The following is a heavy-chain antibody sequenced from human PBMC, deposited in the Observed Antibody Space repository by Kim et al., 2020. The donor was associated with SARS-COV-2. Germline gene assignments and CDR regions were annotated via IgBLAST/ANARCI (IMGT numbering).Heavy chain of an antibody. CDR3: ARGPSMVATVPEFDY. CDR1: GGTFSSYA. CDR2: IIPIFGTA. J-gene: IGHJ4*02. Sequence: SVKVSCKASGGTFSSYAISWVRQAPGQGLEWMGGIIPIFGTANYAQKFQGRVTITADESTSTAYMELSSLRSEDTAVYYCARGPSMVATVPEFDYWGQGTLVTVSS. V-gene: IGHV1-69*13. D-gene: IGHD5-12*01.